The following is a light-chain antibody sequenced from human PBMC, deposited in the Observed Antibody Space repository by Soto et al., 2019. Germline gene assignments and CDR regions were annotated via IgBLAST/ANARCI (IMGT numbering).Light chain of an antibody. CDR1: QTVNAW. CDR3: QQSYSTPLT. V-gene: IGKV1-39*01. CDR2: GAS. J-gene: IGKJ4*01. Sequence: DIQMTQSTSTLSASLGDRVTITCRASQTVNAWLAWYQHKPGKAPKPLLYGASSLQSGVPSRFSGSGSGTDFTLTISSLQPEEFATYYCQQSYSTPLTFGGGTKVDI.